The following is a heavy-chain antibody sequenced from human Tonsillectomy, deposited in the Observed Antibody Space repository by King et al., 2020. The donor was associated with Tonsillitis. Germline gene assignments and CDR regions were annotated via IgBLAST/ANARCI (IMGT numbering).Heavy chain of an antibody. CDR1: GGSISNYY. J-gene: IGHJ6*02. CDR3: ACSPEKVHYSYGLDV. D-gene: IGHD6-6*01. V-gene: IGHV4-59*08. CDR2: IYYSGSA. Sequence: QLQESGPGLVKPSETLSLTCTVSGGSISNYYWSWIRQPPGKGLEWIGYIYYSGSANYNPSLKSRVTISIDTSKNQFSLKLSSVTAAATAPYYCACSPEKVHYSYGLDVWGQGPTVTVPS.